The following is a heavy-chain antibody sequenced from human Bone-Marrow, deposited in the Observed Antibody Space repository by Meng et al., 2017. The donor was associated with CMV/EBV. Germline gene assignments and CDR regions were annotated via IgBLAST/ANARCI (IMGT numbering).Heavy chain of an antibody. CDR1: GFTVSSNY. V-gene: IGHV3-66*02. J-gene: IGHJ4*02. Sequence: GGSLRLSCAATGFTVSSNYMSWVRQAPGKGLEWVSVIYSGGSTYYADSVKGRFTSSRDNSKNTLYLQMNSLRAEATAVYYCARGKYGDYLSTYFDYWGQGTLVTVSS. D-gene: IGHD4-17*01. CDR3: ARGKYGDYLSTYFDY. CDR2: IYSGGST.